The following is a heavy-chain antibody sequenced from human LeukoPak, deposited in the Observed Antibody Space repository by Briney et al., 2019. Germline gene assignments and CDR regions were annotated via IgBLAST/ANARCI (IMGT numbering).Heavy chain of an antibody. CDR3: ANDIVVVPAANY. D-gene: IGHD2-2*01. CDR2: ISGSGGST. Sequence: GGSLRLSCAASGFTFSSYAMSWVRQAPGKGLEWVSGISGSGGSTYYADSVKGRFTISRDNSKNTLYLQMNSLRAEDTAVYYCANDIVVVPAANYWGQGTLVTVSS. V-gene: IGHV3-23*01. CDR1: GFTFSSYA. J-gene: IGHJ4*02.